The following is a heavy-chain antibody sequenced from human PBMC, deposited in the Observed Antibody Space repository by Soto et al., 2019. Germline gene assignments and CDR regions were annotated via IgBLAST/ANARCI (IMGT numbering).Heavy chain of an antibody. CDR3: ARVLSSSSFYYYYGMDV. J-gene: IGHJ6*02. V-gene: IGHV1-3*01. Sequence: ASVKVSCKASGYTFTSYAMHWLRQAPGQRLEWMGWINAGNGNTKYSQKFQGRVTITRDTSASTAYMELSSLRSEDTAVYYCARVLSSSSFYYYYGMDVWGQGTTVTVSS. CDR2: INAGNGNT. D-gene: IGHD6-6*01. CDR1: GYTFTSYA.